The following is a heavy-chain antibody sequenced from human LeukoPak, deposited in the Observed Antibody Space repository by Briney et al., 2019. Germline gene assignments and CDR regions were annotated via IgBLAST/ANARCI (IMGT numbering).Heavy chain of an antibody. J-gene: IGHJ5*01. Sequence: PGGSLRLSCTASGFSFITFWMSWVRQAPGKGLEWVAIIKQDGSEKYYVDSVKGRFTISRDNAKNSVFLQMSSLRAEDTAVYYCARGRRDPDSWGQGTLVTVSS. CDR2: IKQDGSEK. CDR3: ARGRRDPDS. V-gene: IGHV3-7*01. CDR1: GFSFITFW.